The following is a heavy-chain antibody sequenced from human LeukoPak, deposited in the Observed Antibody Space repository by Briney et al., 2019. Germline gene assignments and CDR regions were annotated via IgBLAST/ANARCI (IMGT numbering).Heavy chain of an antibody. CDR2: IKQDGSEK. V-gene: IGHV3-7*01. CDR3: AKMMGTLWFGAKNYYMDV. CDR1: GFTFSSYW. Sequence: GGSLRLSCAASGFTFSSYWMSWVRQAPGKGLEWVANIKQDGSEKYYVDSVKGRFTISRDNAKNSLYLQMNSLRAEDSAVYYCAKMMGTLWFGAKNYYMDVWGKGTTVTVSS. J-gene: IGHJ6*03. D-gene: IGHD3-10*01.